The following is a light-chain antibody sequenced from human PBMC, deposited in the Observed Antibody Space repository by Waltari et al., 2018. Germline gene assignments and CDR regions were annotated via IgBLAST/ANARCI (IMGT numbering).Light chain of an antibody. CDR3: QQTFTTPYT. V-gene: IGKV1-39*01. Sequence: DIQMTQSPSSLSASIGDRVTITCRASQTINSYVNWYQQRGGKAPKSLIYAASRLQPGVSSRFSGSGFGTQFTLTITSVQAEDCATYYCQQTFTTPYTFGPGTILDIK. J-gene: IGKJ2*01. CDR1: QTINSY. CDR2: AAS.